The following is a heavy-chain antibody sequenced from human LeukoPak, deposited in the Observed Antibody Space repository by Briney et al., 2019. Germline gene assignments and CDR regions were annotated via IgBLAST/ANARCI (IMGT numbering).Heavy chain of an antibody. J-gene: IGHJ5*01. V-gene: IGHV3-7*01. D-gene: IGHD3-10*01. CDR2: IKQDGSAQ. CDR3: ATDNYGWGSHDS. Sequence: GGSLRLSCAASGFTLSPYWLTWVRQAPGKGLEWVANIKQDGSAQHYVDSVKGRFTISRDNAKNSLYLQMNSLRVEDTAVYYCATDNYGWGSHDSWGQGTLVTVSS. CDR1: GFTLSPYW.